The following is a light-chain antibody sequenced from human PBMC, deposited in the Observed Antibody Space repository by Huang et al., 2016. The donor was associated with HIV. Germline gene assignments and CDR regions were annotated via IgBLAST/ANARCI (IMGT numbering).Light chain of an antibody. Sequence: EIVLTQSPATLSLSPGERATLSCRASQSVSSYLAWYHQKPGQAPRLLIYDASNRATGIPARFSGSGSGTDFTLTISSLEPEDFAVYYCQQRGNWRDLTFGGGTKVEIK. CDR3: QQRGNWRDLT. CDR1: QSVSSY. V-gene: IGKV3-11*01. J-gene: IGKJ4*01. CDR2: DAS.